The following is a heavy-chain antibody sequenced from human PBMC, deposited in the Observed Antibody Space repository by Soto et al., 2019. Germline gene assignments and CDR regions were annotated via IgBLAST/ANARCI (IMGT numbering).Heavy chain of an antibody. V-gene: IGHV1-2*04. D-gene: IGHD3-9*01. CDR1: GYTFTGYY. J-gene: IGHJ6*03. CDR3: ARSPLRYFDWLLGVGYMDV. Sequence: ASVKVSCKASGYTFTGYYMHWMRQAPGQGLEWMGWINPNSGGTNYAQKFQGWVTMTRDTSISTAYMELSRLRSDDTAVYYCARSPLRYFDWLLGVGYMDVWGKGTTVTVSS. CDR2: INPNSGGT.